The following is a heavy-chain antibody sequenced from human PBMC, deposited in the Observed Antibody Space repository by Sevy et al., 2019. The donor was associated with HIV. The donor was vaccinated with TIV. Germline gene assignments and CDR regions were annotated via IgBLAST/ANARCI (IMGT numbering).Heavy chain of an antibody. CDR2: IYTSGST. CDR3: ARHYYDSSGHDAFDI. CDR1: GGSISSYY. Sequence: SETLSLTCTVSGGSISSYYWSWIRQPAGKGLEWIGRIYTSGSTNYNPSLKSRITFSVDTSKNQFSLKLTSVSAAETAVYYCARHYYDSSGHDAFDIWGQGTMVTVSS. D-gene: IGHD3-22*01. J-gene: IGHJ3*02. V-gene: IGHV4-4*07.